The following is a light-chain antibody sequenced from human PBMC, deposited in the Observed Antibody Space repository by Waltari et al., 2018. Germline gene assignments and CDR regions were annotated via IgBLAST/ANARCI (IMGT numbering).Light chain of an antibody. CDR2: DVI. V-gene: IGLV2-14*03. CDR3: SSYTSSGTRV. J-gene: IGLJ1*01. Sequence: QPPLTQPASVSGSVGQSITISCTGTSDDIGTYNFVSWYQQYPGKAPKLIIYDVIDRPSGISNLFSGSKSGNTASLIISGLQDEDEADYHCSSYTSSGTRVFGTGTTVTVL. CDR1: SDDIGTYNF.